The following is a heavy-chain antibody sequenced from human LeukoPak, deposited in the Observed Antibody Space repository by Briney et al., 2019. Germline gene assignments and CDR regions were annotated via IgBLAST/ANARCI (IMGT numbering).Heavy chain of an antibody. CDR2: ISGYNGNT. J-gene: IGHJ3*02. CDR3: AVLTGYYDWNAFDI. CDR1: GYTFSGYY. V-gene: IGHV1-8*03. D-gene: IGHD3-9*01. Sequence: GASVKVSCKASGYTFSGYYVHWVRQAPGQGLEWMGWISGYNGNTNYAQKFQGRVTITRNTSISTAYMELSSLRSEDTAVYYCAVLTGYYDWNAFDIWGQGTMVTVSS.